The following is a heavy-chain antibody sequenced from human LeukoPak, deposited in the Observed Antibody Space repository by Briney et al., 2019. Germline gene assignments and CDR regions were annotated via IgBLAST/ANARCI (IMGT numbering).Heavy chain of an antibody. CDR3: ARSRSAAAAGDYGMDV. V-gene: IGHV3-21*01. Sequence: GGSLRLSCAASRFTFSSYSMNWVRQAPGKGLEWVSSISISSGYIYYADSVKGRFTISRDNAKNSLYLQMNSLRTEDTAVYYCARSRSAAAAGDYGMDVWGQGTTVTVSS. CDR2: ISISSGYI. D-gene: IGHD6-13*01. CDR1: RFTFSSYS. J-gene: IGHJ6*02.